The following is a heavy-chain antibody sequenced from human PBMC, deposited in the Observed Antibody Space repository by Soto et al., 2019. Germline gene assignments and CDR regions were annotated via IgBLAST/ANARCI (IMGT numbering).Heavy chain of an antibody. V-gene: IGHV1-46*01. D-gene: IGHD6-13*01. Sequence: QVQLVQSGAEVKKPGASVKVSCKASGYTFTSYYMHWVRQAPGQGLEWMGTINPSGGSTSYAQKFQGRVTMTRDTSTSTVYMELSSLRSEDTAVYYCAGSIAAAGTADWFDPWGQGTLVTVSS. CDR3: AGSIAAAGTADWFDP. CDR2: INPSGGST. J-gene: IGHJ5*02. CDR1: GYTFTSYY.